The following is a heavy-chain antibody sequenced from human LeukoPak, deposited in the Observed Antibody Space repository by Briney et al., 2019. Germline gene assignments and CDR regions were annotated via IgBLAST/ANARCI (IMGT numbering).Heavy chain of an antibody. J-gene: IGHJ5*02. CDR3: ANTTTETPGWFDP. V-gene: IGHV3-23*01. CDR2: ISGRGVST. D-gene: IGHD4-11*01. CDR1: GFTFSSYA. Sequence: GGSLRLSCAASGFTFSSYAMSWVRQAPGKGLEWVSAISGRGVSTYYADSVKGRFTISRDNSKNPLYLQMNSLRAEDTAFYYCANTTTETPGWFDPWGQGTLVTVSS.